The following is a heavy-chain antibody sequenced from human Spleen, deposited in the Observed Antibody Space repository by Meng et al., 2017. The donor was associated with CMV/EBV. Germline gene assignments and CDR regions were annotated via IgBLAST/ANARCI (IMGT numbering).Heavy chain of an antibody. D-gene: IGHD1-26*01. Sequence: SGGSISSSSYYWGWIRQPPGKGLEWIGSIYYSGSTYYTPSLKSRVTISVDTSKNQFSLKLSSVTAADTAVYYCARKLVGATAGWFDPWGQGTLVTVSS. CDR3: ARKLVGATAGWFDP. J-gene: IGHJ5*02. CDR1: GGSISSSSYY. CDR2: IYYSGST. V-gene: IGHV4-39*01.